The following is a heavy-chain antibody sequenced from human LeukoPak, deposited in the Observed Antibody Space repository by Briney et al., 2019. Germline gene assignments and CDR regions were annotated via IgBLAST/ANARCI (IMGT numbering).Heavy chain of an antibody. J-gene: IGHJ6*02. CDR1: GFTFSTHW. D-gene: IGHD3-10*01. CDR3: ASLLTPYHGSGGGGVDV. Sequence: PGGSLRLSYAASGFTFSTHWMYWVRQAPGKELVWVSRISGDGSMTSYADSVKGRFTISRDNAKDTLFLQMTSLRVEDTAVYSCASLLTPYHGSGGGGVDVWGQGTTVTVSS. CDR2: ISGDGSMT. V-gene: IGHV3-74*01.